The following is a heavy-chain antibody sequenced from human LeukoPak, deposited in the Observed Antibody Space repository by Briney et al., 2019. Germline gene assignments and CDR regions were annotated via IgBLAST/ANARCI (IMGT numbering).Heavy chain of an antibody. CDR2: IRSKAYGGTT. J-gene: IGHJ4*02. V-gene: IGHV3-49*03. CDR1: GFTFGDYA. Sequence: TGGSLRLSCTASGFTFGDYAMSWFRQAPGKGLEWVGFIRSKAYGGTTEYAASVKGRFTISRDDSKSIAYLQMSSLKTEDTAVYYCTRPYCSGGSCYSFPDYWGQGTLVTVSS. D-gene: IGHD2-15*01. CDR3: TRPYCSGGSCYSFPDY.